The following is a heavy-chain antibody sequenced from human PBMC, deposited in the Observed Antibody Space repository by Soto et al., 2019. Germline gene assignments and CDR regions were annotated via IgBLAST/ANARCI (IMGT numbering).Heavy chain of an antibody. CDR2: INPSSGNT. CDR1: GYSFTRHD. D-gene: IGHD3-3*01. CDR3: AREGSLFSGVIVFYGMDV. Sequence: QVQLVQSGAEVKKPGASVKVSCKASGYSFTRHDINWVRQAPGQGLEWMGWINPSSGNTGYAQRFLGRLTMTTDTSTSNAYMELSDLKSEDTAIYYCAREGSLFSGVIVFYGMDVWGQGTTVTVPS. V-gene: IGHV1-8*01. J-gene: IGHJ6*02.